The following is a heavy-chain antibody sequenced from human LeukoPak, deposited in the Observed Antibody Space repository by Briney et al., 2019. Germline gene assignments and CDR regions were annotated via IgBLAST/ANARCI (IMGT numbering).Heavy chain of an antibody. D-gene: IGHD3-22*01. Sequence: PSETLSLTCTVSGGSISSSSYYWDWIRQPPGKGLEWIGSIYYSGSTYYNPSLKSRVTISVDTPKNQFSLRLSSVTAADTAVYYCARSYDSSGYYNSFFEYWGQGTLVTVSS. CDR2: IYYSGST. CDR3: ARSYDSSGYYNSFFEY. J-gene: IGHJ4*02. V-gene: IGHV4-39*01. CDR1: GGSISSSSYY.